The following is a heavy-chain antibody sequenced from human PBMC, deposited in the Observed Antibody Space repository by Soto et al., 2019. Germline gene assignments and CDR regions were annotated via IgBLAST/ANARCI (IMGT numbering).Heavy chain of an antibody. V-gene: IGHV4-39*01. Sequence: SETLSLTCTVSGGSISSSSYYWGWIRQPPGKGLEWIGSIYYSGSTYYNPSLKSRVTISVDTSKNQFSLKLSSVTAADTAVYYCARPDGRYCSSTSCYAFDIWGQGTMVTVSS. J-gene: IGHJ3*02. D-gene: IGHD2-2*01. CDR1: GGSISSSSYY. CDR2: IYYSGST. CDR3: ARPDGRYCSSTSCYAFDI.